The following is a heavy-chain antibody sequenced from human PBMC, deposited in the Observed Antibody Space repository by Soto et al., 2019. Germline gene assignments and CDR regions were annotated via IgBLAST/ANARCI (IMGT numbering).Heavy chain of an antibody. CDR3: ARARNWNDGNDY. D-gene: IGHD1-1*01. CDR1: GFTFSSYA. J-gene: IGHJ4*02. V-gene: IGHV3-64*01. CDR2: ISSNGGST. Sequence: GGSLRLSCAASGFTFSSYAMHWVRQAPGKGLEYVSAISSNGGSTYYANSVKGRFTISRDNSKNTLYLQMGSLRAEDMAVYYCARARNWNDGNDYWGQGTLVTVSS.